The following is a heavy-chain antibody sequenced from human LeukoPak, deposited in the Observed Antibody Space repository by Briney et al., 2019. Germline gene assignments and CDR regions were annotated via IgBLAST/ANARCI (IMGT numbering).Heavy chain of an antibody. Sequence: ASVKVSCKASGYTFSGYYMQWVRQAPGQGLEWMGWINPNSGGTNYAQKFQGRVTMTRDTSISTAYMEPSRLRSDDTAVYYCASGAASYYDSSDYSDYWGQGTLVTVSS. D-gene: IGHD3-22*01. J-gene: IGHJ4*02. CDR1: GYTFSGYY. V-gene: IGHV1-2*02. CDR3: ASGAASYYDSSDYSDY. CDR2: INPNSGGT.